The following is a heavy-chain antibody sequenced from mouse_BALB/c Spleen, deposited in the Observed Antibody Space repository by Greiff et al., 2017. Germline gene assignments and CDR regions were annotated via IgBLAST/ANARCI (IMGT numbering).Heavy chain of an antibody. V-gene: IGHV5-12-2*01. Sequence: EVQGVESGGGLVQPGGSLKLSCAASGFTFSSYTMSWVRQTPEKRLEWVAYISNGGGSTYYPDTVKGRFTISRDNAKNTLYLQMSSLKSEDTAMYYCARPYDYDGAWFAYWGQGTLVTVSA. CDR2: ISNGGGST. J-gene: IGHJ3*01. CDR3: ARPYDYDGAWFAY. D-gene: IGHD2-4*01. CDR1: GFTFSSYT.